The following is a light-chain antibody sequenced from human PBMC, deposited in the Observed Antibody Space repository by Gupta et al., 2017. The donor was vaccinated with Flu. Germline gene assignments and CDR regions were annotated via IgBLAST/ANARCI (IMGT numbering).Light chain of an antibody. J-gene: IGKJ2*01. CDR1: RSLLYVDVNTF. CDR3: IQGKKWPPQ. Sequence: ATLEQPASISCRSNRSLLYVDVNTFLSWFQQSPGQSPRHLLYKVSVRDSGVPDRFSGSGSGTDFTLKISRVEPGDVGVYYCIQGKKWPPQFGQGTKLEIK. V-gene: IGKV2-30*01. CDR2: KVS.